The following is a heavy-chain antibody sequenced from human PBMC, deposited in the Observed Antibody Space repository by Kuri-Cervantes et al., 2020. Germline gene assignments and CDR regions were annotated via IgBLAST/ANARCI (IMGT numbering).Heavy chain of an antibody. CDR3: AKATHYDSSGYYPDAFDI. CDR1: GFTFDDYA. V-gene: IGHV3-9*01. J-gene: IGHJ3*02. D-gene: IGHD3-22*01. CDR2: ISWNSARI. Sequence: SLKISCAASGFTFDDYAMHWVRQAPGKGLEWVSGISWNSARIAYADSAKGRFTISRDNAKNSLYLLMNSLRSEDTALYFCAKATHYDSSGYYPDAFDIWGQGTMVTVSS.